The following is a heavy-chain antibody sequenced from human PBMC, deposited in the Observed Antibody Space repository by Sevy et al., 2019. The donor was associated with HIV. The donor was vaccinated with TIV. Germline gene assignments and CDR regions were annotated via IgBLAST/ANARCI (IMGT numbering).Heavy chain of an antibody. V-gene: IGHV3-21*01. D-gene: IGHD3-10*01. CDR2: ISSSSSYI. J-gene: IGHJ4*02. Sequence: GGSLRLSCAASGFTFSSYSMNWVRQAPGKGLEWVSSISSSSSYIYYADSVKGRFTISRDNAKNSLYLQTNSLRAEDTAVYYCARDLERYYYGSGSYYNWGQGTLVTVSS. CDR1: GFTFSSYS. CDR3: ARDLERYYYGSGSYYN.